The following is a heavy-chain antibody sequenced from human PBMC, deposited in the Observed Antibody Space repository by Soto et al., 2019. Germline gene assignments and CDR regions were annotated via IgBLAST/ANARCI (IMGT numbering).Heavy chain of an antibody. D-gene: IGHD1-26*01. CDR1: GCTFSSYA. CDR2: IIPIFGTA. V-gene: IGHV1-69*01. J-gene: IGHJ6*02. CDR3: AREVRYSGCYLAPPYFAGMDV. Sequence: QVQLVQSEAEVKKPGSSVKVSCKASGCTFSSYAISWVRQAPGQGLAWMGGIIPIFGTANYAQKFQGRVKITADEATSAAYMELSNLRSEETAVYYCAREVRYSGCYLAPPYFAGMDVWGQGTTVTVSS.